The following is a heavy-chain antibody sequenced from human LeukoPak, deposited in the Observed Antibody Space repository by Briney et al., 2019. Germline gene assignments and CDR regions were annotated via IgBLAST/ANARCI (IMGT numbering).Heavy chain of an antibody. CDR3: ARAASGYSYGL. D-gene: IGHD5-18*01. V-gene: IGHV4-34*01. Sequence: SETLSLTCAVYGGSFSGYYWSWIRQPPGKGLEWIGEINHSGSTNYNPSLKSRVTISVDTSKNQFSLKLSSVTAADTAVYYCARAASGYSYGLWGQGTLVTVSS. CDR2: INHSGST. CDR1: GGSFSGYY. J-gene: IGHJ4*02.